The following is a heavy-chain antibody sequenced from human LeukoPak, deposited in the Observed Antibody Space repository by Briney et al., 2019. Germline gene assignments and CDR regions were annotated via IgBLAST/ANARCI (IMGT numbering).Heavy chain of an antibody. Sequence: ASVKVSCKASGYTFIGYYLHWVRQAPGQGLEWMGWINPNSGGKKYAQQFQGRVTMTRAASISTAYMELSRLRSDDTAVFYCARAEYSGYAYYFDYWGQGTLVTVSS. V-gene: IGHV1-2*02. CDR3: ARAEYSGYAYYFDY. D-gene: IGHD5-12*01. CDR2: INPNSGGK. J-gene: IGHJ4*02. CDR1: GYTFIGYY.